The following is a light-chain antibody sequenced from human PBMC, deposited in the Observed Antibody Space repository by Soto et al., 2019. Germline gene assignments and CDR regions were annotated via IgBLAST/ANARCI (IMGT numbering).Light chain of an antibody. CDR1: SSDVGCYNL. J-gene: IGLJ1*01. CDR3: CAYAGSSTRYV. CDR2: EGS. V-gene: IGLV2-23*01. Sequence: QSALTQPASVSGSPGQSITISCTGTSSDVGCYNLVSWYQQHPGKAPTLMIDEGSKRTSGVSNRFSGSKCGNTASLTISGLQAENEADYYCCAYAGSSTRYVFGTGTKLPVL.